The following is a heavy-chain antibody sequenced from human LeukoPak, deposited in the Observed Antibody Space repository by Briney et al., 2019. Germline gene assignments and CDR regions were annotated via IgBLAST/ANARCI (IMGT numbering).Heavy chain of an antibody. CDR2: IIPDGTPT. CDR1: GFTFRDYW. CDR3: ARVGIHPTAGVCGDYYYYAMDA. V-gene: IGHV3-74*01. Sequence: GGSLRLSCSVSGFTFRDYWMHWVRQAPGKGLEWVSRIIPDGTPTTYADSVKGRFTMSRDNAKNTLYLQKNSLRVEDTAVYFCARVGIHPTAGVCGDYYYYAMDAWGHGTAVTVSS. D-gene: IGHD6-13*01. J-gene: IGHJ6*02.